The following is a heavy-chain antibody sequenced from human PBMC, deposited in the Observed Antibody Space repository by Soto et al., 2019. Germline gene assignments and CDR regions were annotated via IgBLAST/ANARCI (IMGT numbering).Heavy chain of an antibody. D-gene: IGHD6-19*01. CDR2: ITPFFGTA. Sequence: QVQLVQSGAEVKKPGSSVKVSCKASRGTFSNYAISWVRQAPGQGLEWMGGITPFFGTANYAQKFQGRVTITADESMSTAYMELSRLRSEDTAVYYCAQTLGSAVAGPGRFDLWGRGTLVTVSS. J-gene: IGHJ2*01. CDR3: AQTLGSAVAGPGRFDL. CDR1: RGTFSNYA. V-gene: IGHV1-69*12.